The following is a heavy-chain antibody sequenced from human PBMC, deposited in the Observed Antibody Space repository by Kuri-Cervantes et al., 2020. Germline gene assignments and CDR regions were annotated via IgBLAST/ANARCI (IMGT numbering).Heavy chain of an antibody. V-gene: IGHV3-30*18. CDR1: EFTFSTYG. CDR3: AKGGAARPYYYGMDV. D-gene: IGHD6-6*01. Sequence: GESLKISCAVSEFTFSTYGMHWVRQVPGRGLEWVALISNDGGNKYYADSVKGRFTISRDNSKNTLYLQMNSLRAEDTAVYYCAKGGAARPYYYGMDVWGQGTTVTVSS. J-gene: IGHJ6*02. CDR2: ISNDGGNK.